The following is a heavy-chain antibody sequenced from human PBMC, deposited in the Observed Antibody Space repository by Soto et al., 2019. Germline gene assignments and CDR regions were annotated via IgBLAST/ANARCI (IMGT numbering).Heavy chain of an antibody. CDR1: GGTFSSYA. J-gene: IGHJ3*02. CDR2: IIPIFGTA. CDR3: ARGASKRRAFDT. V-gene: IGHV1-69*13. Sequence: SVKVSCKASGGTFSSYAISWVRQAPGQGLEWMGGIIPIFGTANYAQKFQGRVTITADESTSTAYMELSSLRSEDTAVYYCARGASKRRAFDTWGQGTMVTVSS.